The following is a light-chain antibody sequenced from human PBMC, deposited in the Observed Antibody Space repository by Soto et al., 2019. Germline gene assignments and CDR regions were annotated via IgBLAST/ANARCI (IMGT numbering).Light chain of an antibody. J-gene: IGLJ1*01. V-gene: IGLV1-40*01. CDR1: SSNIGAGYD. Sequence: QAVVTQPPSVSGAPGQRVTISCTGSSSNIGAGYDVHWYQQLPGTAPKLLIYGNSNRPSGVPDRFSGSRSGTSASLAITGLQAEDEADYYCQSYDSTLSGYVFGTRTKVTVL. CDR2: GNS. CDR3: QSYDSTLSGYV.